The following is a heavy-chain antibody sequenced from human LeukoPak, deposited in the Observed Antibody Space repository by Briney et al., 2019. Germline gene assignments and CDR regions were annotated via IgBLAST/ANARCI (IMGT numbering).Heavy chain of an antibody. J-gene: IGHJ4*02. V-gene: IGHV3-23*01. D-gene: IGHD1-26*01. CDR2: ISGSGANT. CDR1: AFTFNSYA. CDR3: AKCRVGAANFDY. Sequence: GGSLRLSCAASAFTFNSYAISWVRQAPGKGLEWVSAISGSGANTYYADSVKGRFTISRDNSKNTLYLQMNNLRAEDTAVYYCAKCRVGAANFDYWGQGTLVTVSS.